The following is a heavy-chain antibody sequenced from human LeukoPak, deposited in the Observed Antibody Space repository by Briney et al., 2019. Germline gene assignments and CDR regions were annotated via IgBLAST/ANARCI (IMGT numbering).Heavy chain of an antibody. J-gene: IGHJ6*02. V-gene: IGHV4-31*03. CDR2: IYYSGST. Sequence: PSQTLSLTCTVSGDSISTGGYYWAWIRQHRERGLEWIGHIYYSGSTHYNPSLQSRVTISVDTSKNQFSLNLNPVTAADTAVYYCARVIVVVPIGVYHYYAMDVWGQGTTVTVSS. CDR3: ARVIVVVPIGVYHYYAMDV. D-gene: IGHD2-2*01. CDR1: GDSISTGGYY.